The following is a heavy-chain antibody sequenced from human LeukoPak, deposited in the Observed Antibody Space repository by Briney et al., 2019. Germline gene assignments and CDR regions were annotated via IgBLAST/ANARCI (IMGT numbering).Heavy chain of an antibody. D-gene: IGHD1-14*01. Sequence: GGSLRLSCAASGFTFSSYSMNWVRQAPGKGLEWVSSISSSSSYIYYADSVKGRFTISRDNAKNSLYLQMNSLRAEDTAVYYCAKPAKTDYADYWGQGTLVTVSS. CDR1: GFTFSSYS. CDR3: AKPAKTDYADY. J-gene: IGHJ4*02. CDR2: ISSSSSYI. V-gene: IGHV3-21*04.